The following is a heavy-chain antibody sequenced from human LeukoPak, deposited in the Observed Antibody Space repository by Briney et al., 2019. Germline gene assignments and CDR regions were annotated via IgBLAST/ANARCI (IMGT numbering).Heavy chain of an antibody. CDR3: ATPGVDFWSGYYNDYYMDV. V-gene: IGHV3-53*01. Sequence: DSIQGRFTISRDNSKNTLYLQMNSLRAEDTAVYYCATPGVDFWSGYYNDYYMDVWGKGTTVTVSS. J-gene: IGHJ6*03. D-gene: IGHD3-3*01.